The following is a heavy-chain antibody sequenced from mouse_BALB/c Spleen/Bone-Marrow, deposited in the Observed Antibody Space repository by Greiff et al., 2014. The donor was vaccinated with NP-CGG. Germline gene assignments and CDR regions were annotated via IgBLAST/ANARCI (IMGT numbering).Heavy chain of an antibody. V-gene: IGHV2-6-5*01. CDR3: AKINWDEGDY. CDR2: IWGGGIS. D-gene: IGHD4-1*01. Sequence: VMLVESGPGLVAPSQSLSITCTVSGFSLTDYGVSWIRQPPGKGLEWLGVIWGGGISYYNSPLKSRLSISKDNSKSQVFLKMYSLQTDDTAMYYCAKINWDEGDYWGQGTTLTVSS. J-gene: IGHJ2*01. CDR1: GFSLTDYG.